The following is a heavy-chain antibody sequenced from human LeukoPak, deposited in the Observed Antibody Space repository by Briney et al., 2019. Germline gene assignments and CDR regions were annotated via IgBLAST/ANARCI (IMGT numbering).Heavy chain of an antibody. J-gene: IGHJ6*03. V-gene: IGHV4-39*01. CDR1: GGSISSRNYY. D-gene: IGHD6-19*01. Sequence: PSETLSLTCTVSGGSISSRNYYWGWVRQSPGKGLEWVGSIYYTETTYYNPSLESRVTISVDASKNQFSLKLRSVTAADMAQYYCARQISDYYYYYMDVWGTGTTVTVSS. CDR3: ARQISDYYYYYMDV. CDR2: IYYTETT.